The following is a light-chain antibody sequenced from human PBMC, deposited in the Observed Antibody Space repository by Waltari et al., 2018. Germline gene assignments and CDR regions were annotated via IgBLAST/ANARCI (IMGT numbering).Light chain of an antibody. CDR2: QVS. CDR1: QSLLDTEDGETY. Sequence: DILMTQTRLSLSVTLGEPASISCRSSQSLLDTEDGETYLEWYLQKPGQSPQLWIYQVSNRAPGVPDRFSGSGSDTDFTLKISRVEAEDVGIYYCMQALESWTFGQGTKVEIK. J-gene: IGKJ1*01. CDR3: MQALESWT. V-gene: IGKV2-40*01.